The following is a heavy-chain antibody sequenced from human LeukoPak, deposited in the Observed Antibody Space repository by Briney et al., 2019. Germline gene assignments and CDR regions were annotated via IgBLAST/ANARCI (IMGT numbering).Heavy chain of an antibody. V-gene: IGHV3-48*04. CDR2: ISSSSSTI. Sequence: GGSLRLSCAASGFTFSSYSMNWVRQAPGKGLEWVSYISSSSSTIYYADSVKGRFTISRDNAKNSLYLQMNSLRAEDTAVYYCASGHGANSYGYDYYYYYGMDVWGQGTTVTVSS. CDR1: GFTFSSYS. J-gene: IGHJ6*02. CDR3: ASGHGANSYGYDYYYYYGMDV. D-gene: IGHD5-18*01.